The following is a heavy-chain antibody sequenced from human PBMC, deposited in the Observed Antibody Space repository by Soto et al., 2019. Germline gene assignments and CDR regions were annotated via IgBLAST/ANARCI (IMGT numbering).Heavy chain of an antibody. D-gene: IGHD3-9*01. CDR3: ARSFYDLSTATGGHWFDP. V-gene: IGHV4-31*03. CDR1: GGPINTAGYY. J-gene: IGHJ5*02. CDR2: IFYSGTT. Sequence: SETLSLTCTVSGGPINTAGYYWNWVRHSPGKGLEWIGYIFYSGTTYYNPSLESRLTMSLDKSKNHFSLRLSSVTAADTAYYYCARSFYDLSTATGGHWFDPWGHGTLVTV.